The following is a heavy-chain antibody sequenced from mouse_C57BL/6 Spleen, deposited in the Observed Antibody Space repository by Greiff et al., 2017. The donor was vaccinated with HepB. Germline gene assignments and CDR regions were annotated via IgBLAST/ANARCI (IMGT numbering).Heavy chain of an antibody. Sequence: EVKLMESGPGLVKPSQTVFLTCTVTGISITTGNYRWSWIRQFPGNKLEWIGYIYYSGTITYNPSLTSRTTITRDTPKKLFFQEINSFTAENTATYDGARDTGRSLSYWYFDVWGTGTTVTVSS. CDR3: ARDTGRSLSYWYFDV. J-gene: IGHJ1*03. CDR2: IYYSGTI. V-gene: IGHV3-5*01. D-gene: IGHD1-1*01. CDR1: GISITTGNYR.